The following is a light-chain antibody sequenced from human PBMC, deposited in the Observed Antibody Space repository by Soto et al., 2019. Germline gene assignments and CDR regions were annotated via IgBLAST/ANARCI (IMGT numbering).Light chain of an antibody. J-gene: IGKJ1*01. CDR3: HQPQA. Sequence: DIQMTQSPSTLSASVGDRVTITCRASQSISSWLAWYQQKPGKAPKLLIYDACSVESGVPSRFSGSESGTEFTLTISSLQPNDFATHYCHQPQAFGQGTKVEIK. CDR2: DAC. V-gene: IGKV1-5*01. CDR1: QSISSW.